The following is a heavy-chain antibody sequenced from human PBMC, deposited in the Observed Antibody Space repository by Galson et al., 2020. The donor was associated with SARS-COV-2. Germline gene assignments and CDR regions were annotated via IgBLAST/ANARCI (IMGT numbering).Heavy chain of an antibody. D-gene: IGHD2-8*02. Sequence: GGSLRLSCEASGITFSSHDMHWVRQAPGKGLQWVALISSDGSKIYHEDSVKGRFTISRDNSKNTLSLQMNSLTFEDTAVYYCVGTDVGYCTGPTCLTLDDAFDVWGQGTMVTVST. J-gene: IGHJ3*01. CDR1: GITFSSHD. V-gene: IGHV3-30*03. CDR2: ISSDGSKI. CDR3: VGTDVGYCTGPTCLTLDDAFDV.